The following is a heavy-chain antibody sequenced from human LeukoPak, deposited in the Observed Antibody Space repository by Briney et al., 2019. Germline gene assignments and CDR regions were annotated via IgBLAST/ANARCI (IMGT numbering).Heavy chain of an antibody. V-gene: IGHV3-23*01. CDR2: ISGGGGTT. D-gene: IGHD5-24*01. J-gene: IGHJ4*02. CDR3: AKATMATTYFGY. Sequence: PGGSLRLSCAASRFTFSTYAMSWVRQAPGMGLEWVSAISGGGGTTFYTDSVKGRFTISRDNSKDTLYLQINSLRAEDTAVYYCAKATMATTYFGYWGQGTLVTVSS. CDR1: RFTFSTYA.